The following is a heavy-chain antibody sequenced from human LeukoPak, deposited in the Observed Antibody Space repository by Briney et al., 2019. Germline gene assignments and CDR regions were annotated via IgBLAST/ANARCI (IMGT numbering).Heavy chain of an antibody. J-gene: IGHJ4*02. Sequence: GRSLRLSCAASGFTFSTYEMNWVRQAPGKGLEWVSKISRSGTTVYYADSVKGRFTISRDNAKSSLYLQMNSLRAEDTAVYYCARVSPWWGQGTLVTVSS. V-gene: IGHV3-48*03. CDR3: ARVSPW. CDR2: ISRSGTTV. CDR1: GFTFSTYE.